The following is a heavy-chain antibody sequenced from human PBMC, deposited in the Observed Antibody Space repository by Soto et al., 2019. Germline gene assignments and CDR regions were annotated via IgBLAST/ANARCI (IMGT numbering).Heavy chain of an antibody. CDR3: ARSRYTSGWWTPPFDY. CDR1: GGSISSYY. V-gene: IGHV4-59*01. D-gene: IGHD6-19*01. J-gene: IGHJ4*02. Sequence: QVQLQDSGPGLVKPSESLSLTCAVSGGSISSYYWSWIRQPPGKGLEWIGYIYYSGRTNYNPSLKRRVTLSVDTYKNQCSLKLTSVTAADTAVYYCARSRYTSGWWTPPFDYWGQGTLVTVSS. CDR2: IYYSGRT.